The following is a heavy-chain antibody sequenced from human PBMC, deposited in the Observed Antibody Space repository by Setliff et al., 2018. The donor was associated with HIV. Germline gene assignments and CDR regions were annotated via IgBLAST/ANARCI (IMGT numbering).Heavy chain of an antibody. Sequence: ASVKVSCKASGGTFSSYTISWVRQAPGQGLEWMGRINPNSGGTNYAQKFQGRVTMTRDTSISTAYMELSRLRSDDTAVYYCARGHSTVDFDYWGQGTLVTVSS. J-gene: IGHJ4*02. V-gene: IGHV1-2*02. CDR1: GGTFSSYT. CDR3: ARGHSTVDFDY. D-gene: IGHD4-17*01. CDR2: INPNSGGT.